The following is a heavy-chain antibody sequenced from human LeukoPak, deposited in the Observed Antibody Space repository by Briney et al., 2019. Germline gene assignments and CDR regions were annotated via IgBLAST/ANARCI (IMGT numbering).Heavy chain of an antibody. CDR1: GGSFSGYY. D-gene: IGHD5-18*01. Sequence: SETLSLTCAVYGGSFSGYYWSWIRQPPGKGLEWIGEINHSGSTNYNPSLKSRVTISVDTSKNQFSLKLSSVTAADTAVYYCARDTDSYGYQESDYWGQGTLVTVSS. V-gene: IGHV4-34*01. CDR3: ARDTDSYGYQESDY. J-gene: IGHJ4*02. CDR2: INHSGST.